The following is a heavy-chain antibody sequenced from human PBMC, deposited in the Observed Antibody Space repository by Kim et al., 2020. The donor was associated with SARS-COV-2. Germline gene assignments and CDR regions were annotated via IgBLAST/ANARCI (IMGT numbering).Heavy chain of an antibody. V-gene: IGHV3-30*18. Sequence: GGSLRLSCAASGFTFSSYGMHWVRQAPGKGLEWVAVISYDGSNKYYADSVKGRFTISRDNSKNTLYLQMNSLRAEDTAVYYCAKDLSSGYNSRYYYYYM. J-gene: IGHJ6*03. CDR1: GFTFSSYG. CDR2: ISYDGSNK. CDR3: AKDLSSGYNSRYYYYYM. D-gene: IGHD5-12*01.